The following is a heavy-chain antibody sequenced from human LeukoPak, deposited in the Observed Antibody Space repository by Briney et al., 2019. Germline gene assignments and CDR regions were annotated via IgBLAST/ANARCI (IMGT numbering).Heavy chain of an antibody. V-gene: IGHV1-46*01. CDR3: ARDLDYGEKSEDY. Sequence: ASMKVSCKASGFTFINYYMHWVRQAPGQGLEWLGIINLSGGSTHYPQKFQDRVTMTRDTSTSTVYMELSSLRSEGTAVYYCARDLDYGEKSEDYWGQGTLVTVSS. CDR2: INLSGGST. D-gene: IGHD4/OR15-4a*01. J-gene: IGHJ4*02. CDR1: GFTFINYY.